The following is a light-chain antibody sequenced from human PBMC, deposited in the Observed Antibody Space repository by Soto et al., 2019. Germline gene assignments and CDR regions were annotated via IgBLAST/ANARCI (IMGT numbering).Light chain of an antibody. Sequence: DIVMTQSPLSLPVTPGEPASISCRSSQSLLHSNGYNYLDWYLQKPGQSPPLLIYLGSNRASGVPDRFSGSGSGTDFTLKISRVEAEDGGVYYCMQALQAPWTFGQGTKVEIK. V-gene: IGKV2-28*01. CDR1: QSLLHSNGYNY. CDR2: LGS. CDR3: MQALQAPWT. J-gene: IGKJ1*01.